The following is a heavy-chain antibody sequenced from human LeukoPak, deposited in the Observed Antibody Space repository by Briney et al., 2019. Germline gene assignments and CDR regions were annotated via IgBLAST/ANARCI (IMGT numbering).Heavy chain of an antibody. D-gene: IGHD4-17*01. CDR2: IRGGSGPI. CDR3: ARLYGDWFDP. J-gene: IGHJ5*02. Sequence: GGSLRLSCAASGFNFTNYNMNWVRQAPGKGVEWISYIRGGSGPIYYADSVRGRFTGSRDNAKDSLWLQMDGLRVEDTAVYFCARLYGDWFDPWGQGTLVTVSS. CDR1: GFNFTNYN. V-gene: IGHV3-48*01.